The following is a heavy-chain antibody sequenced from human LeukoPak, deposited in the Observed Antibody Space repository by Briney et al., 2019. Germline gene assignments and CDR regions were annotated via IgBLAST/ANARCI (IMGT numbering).Heavy chain of an antibody. CDR3: ARLSPTTLDY. D-gene: IGHD5-12*01. Sequence: SETLSLTCTVSGGSISSSSYYWGWIRQPPGKGLEWIGSIYYSGSTYYNPSLKSRVTISVDTSKNQFSLRLSSVTAADTAVYYCARLSPTTLDYWGQGTLVTVSS. J-gene: IGHJ4*02. CDR1: GGSISSSSYY. V-gene: IGHV4-39*01. CDR2: IYYSGST.